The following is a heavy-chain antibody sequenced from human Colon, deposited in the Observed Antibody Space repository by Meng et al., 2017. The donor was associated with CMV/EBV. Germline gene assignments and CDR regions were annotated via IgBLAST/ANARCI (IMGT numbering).Heavy chain of an antibody. J-gene: IGHJ5*02. CDR1: GFTFNKYW. CDR3: ARDTPHNAFEP. V-gene: IGHV3-74*01. D-gene: IGHD2-15*01. Sequence: CVASGFTFNKYWIHWVRQPPGGGLVWLSRIDNEGSGAIYADSVRGRFTVSRDNARNTVYLQMNNLRDEDTAVYYCARDTPHNAFEPWGHGTLVTVSS. CDR2: IDNEGSGA.